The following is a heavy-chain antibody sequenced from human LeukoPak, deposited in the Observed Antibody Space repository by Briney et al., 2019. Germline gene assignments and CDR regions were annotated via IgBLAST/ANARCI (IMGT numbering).Heavy chain of an antibody. CDR1: GHTFPKNG. J-gene: IGHJ4*02. CDR2: VVGHTGHT. Sequence: ASVKVSCTTSGHTFPKNGISWVRQAPGQGLEWMGWVVGHTGHTKYTQKFQGRVIMTTDTSTATGYMELRSLKYDDTAIYYCVTVGRLHYVLEDWGQGTLVTVSS. D-gene: IGHD1-20*01. CDR3: VTVGRLHYVLED. V-gene: IGHV1-18*01.